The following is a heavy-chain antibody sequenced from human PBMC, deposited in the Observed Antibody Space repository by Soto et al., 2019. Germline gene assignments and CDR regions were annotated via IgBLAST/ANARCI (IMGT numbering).Heavy chain of an antibody. CDR3: AKPIYCGGDCPAY. CDR2: ISGSGGST. Sequence: EVQLLESGGGLVQPGGSLRLSCAASGFTFSSYAMSWVRQAPGKGLEWVSAISGSGGSTYYADSVKGLFTISRDNSKDTLYLQMNSLRAEDTAVYYCAKPIYCGGDCPAYWGQGTLVTVSS. D-gene: IGHD2-21*02. CDR1: GFTFSSYA. J-gene: IGHJ4*02. V-gene: IGHV3-23*01.